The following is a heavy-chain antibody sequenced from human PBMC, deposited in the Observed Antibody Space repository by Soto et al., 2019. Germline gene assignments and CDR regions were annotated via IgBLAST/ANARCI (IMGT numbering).Heavy chain of an antibody. Sequence: GGSLRLSXAASGFTFSSYWMSWVRQAPGKGLEWVANIKQDGSEKYYVDSVKGRFTISRDNAKNSLYLQMNSLRAEDTAVYYCARGGAVAGYYYYYGMDVWGQGTTVTVSS. J-gene: IGHJ6*02. V-gene: IGHV3-7*01. CDR2: IKQDGSEK. CDR1: GFTFSSYW. D-gene: IGHD6-19*01. CDR3: ARGGAVAGYYYYYGMDV.